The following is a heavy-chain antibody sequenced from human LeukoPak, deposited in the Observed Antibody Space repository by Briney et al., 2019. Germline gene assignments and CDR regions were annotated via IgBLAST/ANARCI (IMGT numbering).Heavy chain of an antibody. CDR3: ASPPPQSFGGGYYYYGMDV. Sequence: ASVKVSCKASGYTFTSYYMHWVRQAPGQGLEWMGIINPSGGSTSYAQKFQGRVTMTRDTSTSTVYMELSSLRSEDAAVYYCASPPPQSFGGGYYYYGMDVWGQGTTVTVSS. V-gene: IGHV1-46*01. J-gene: IGHJ6*02. CDR2: INPSGGST. CDR1: GYTFTSYY. D-gene: IGHD3-16*01.